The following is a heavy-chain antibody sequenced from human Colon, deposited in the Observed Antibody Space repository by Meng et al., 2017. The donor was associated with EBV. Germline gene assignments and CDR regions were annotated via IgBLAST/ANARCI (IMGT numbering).Heavy chain of an antibody. Sequence: QAQLQAPGPGLVQPYQPLSPPCTVSGGSISSGGYYWSWIRQHPGKGLEWIGYIYYSGSTYYNPSLKSRVTISIDTSKNQFSLKLSSVTAADTAVYYCARGPSRWLQFSFDYWGQGTLVTVSS. CDR1: GGSISSGGYY. V-gene: IGHV4-31*03. CDR3: ARGPSRWLQFSFDY. CDR2: IYYSGST. J-gene: IGHJ4*02. D-gene: IGHD5-24*01.